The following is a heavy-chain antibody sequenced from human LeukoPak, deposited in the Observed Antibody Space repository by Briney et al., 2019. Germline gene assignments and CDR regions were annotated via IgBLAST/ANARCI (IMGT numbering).Heavy chain of an antibody. V-gene: IGHV3-21*01. Sequence: GGSLRLSCAASGFTFSCYSMNWVRQAPGKGLEWVSSISSSSSYIYYADSVKGRFTISRDNAKNSLYLQMNSLRAEDTAVYYCATSGLESYYFDYWGQGTLVTVSS. CDR1: GFTFSCYS. J-gene: IGHJ4*02. CDR3: ATSGLESYYFDY. CDR2: ISSSSSYI. D-gene: IGHD6-6*01.